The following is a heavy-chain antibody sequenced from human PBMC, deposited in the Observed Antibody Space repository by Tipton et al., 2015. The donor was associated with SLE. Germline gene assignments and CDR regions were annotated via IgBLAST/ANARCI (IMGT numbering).Heavy chain of an antibody. CDR1: GGSISSSSYY. V-gene: IGHV4-39*01. J-gene: IGHJ6*03. D-gene: IGHD3-3*01. Sequence: TLSLTCTVSGGSISSSSYYWGWMRPPPGKGLEWIGSIYYSGSTYYNPSLKSRVNISVDTSKNQFSLKLSSVTAADTAVYYCARTSTDYDFWSGSYYYYYYMDVWGKGTTVTVSS. CDR2: IYYSGST. CDR3: ARTSTDYDFWSGSYYYYYYMDV.